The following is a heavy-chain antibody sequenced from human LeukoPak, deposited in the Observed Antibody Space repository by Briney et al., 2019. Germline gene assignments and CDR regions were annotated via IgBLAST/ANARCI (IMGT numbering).Heavy chain of an antibody. CDR2: IYYSGST. Sequence: SQTLSLTCTVSGGSISSGDYYWSWIRQPPGKGLEWIGYIYYSGSTYYNPSLKSRVTISVDTSKNQFSLKLSSVTAADTAVYYCARSRDSMYYYDSSGSWFDPWGQGTLVTVSS. J-gene: IGHJ5*02. V-gene: IGHV4-30-4*01. D-gene: IGHD3-22*01. CDR3: ARSRDSMYYYDSSGSWFDP. CDR1: GGSISSGDYY.